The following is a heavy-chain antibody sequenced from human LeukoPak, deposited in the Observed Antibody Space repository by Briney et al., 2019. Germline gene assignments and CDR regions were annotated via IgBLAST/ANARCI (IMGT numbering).Heavy chain of an antibody. CDR1: GGSISSGGYY. CDR3: ARAGGNVFDY. V-gene: IGHV4-31*03. J-gene: IGHJ4*02. CDR2: ISYSGST. Sequence: SETLSLTCTVSGGSISSGGYYWSWIRQHPGKGLEWIGYISYSGSTYYNPSLKSRVTISVDKSKNQFSLKLSSVTAADTAVYYCARAGGNVFDYWGQGTLVTVSS. D-gene: IGHD1-1*01.